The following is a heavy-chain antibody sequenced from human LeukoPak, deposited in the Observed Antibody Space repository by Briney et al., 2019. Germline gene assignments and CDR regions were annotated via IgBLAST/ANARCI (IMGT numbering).Heavy chain of an antibody. CDR2: INPNSGGT. J-gene: IGHJ6*03. CDR1: GYTFTAYF. V-gene: IGHV1-2*06. Sequence: ASVKVSCKASGYTFTAYFMHWVRQAPGQGLEWMGRINPNSGGTDYAQKFQGRVTTTRDTSISTAYMELSRLTSDDTAVYYCANSGYDYPYYMDVWGKGTTVTVSS. CDR3: ANSGYDYPYYMDV. D-gene: IGHD5-12*01.